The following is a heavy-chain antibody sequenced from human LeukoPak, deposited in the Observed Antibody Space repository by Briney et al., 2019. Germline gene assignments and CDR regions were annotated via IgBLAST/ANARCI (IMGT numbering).Heavy chain of an antibody. CDR1: GFTVSSNY. CDR2: IYSGGST. CDR3: ARALAHYYDSSGYYPLFHFDY. Sequence: PGGSLRLSCAASGFTVSSNYMSWVRQAPGKGLEWVSVIYSGGSTYYADPVKGRFTISRDNSKNTLYLQMNSLRAEDTAVYYCARALAHYYDSSGYYPLFHFDYWGQGTLVTVSS. J-gene: IGHJ4*02. V-gene: IGHV3-66*01. D-gene: IGHD3-22*01.